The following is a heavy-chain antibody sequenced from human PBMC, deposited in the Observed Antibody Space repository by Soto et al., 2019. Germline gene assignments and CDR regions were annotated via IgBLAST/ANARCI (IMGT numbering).Heavy chain of an antibody. CDR2: ISAYNGNT. CDR3: ARDPPYYYDSSGYYYPLGMDV. D-gene: IGHD3-22*01. J-gene: IGHJ6*02. CDR1: GYTFTSYG. Sequence: ASVKVSCKASGYTFTSYGISWVRQAPGQGLEWMGWISAYNGNTNYAQKPQGRVTMTTDTSTSTAYMELRSLRSDDTAVYYCARDPPYYYDSSGYYYPLGMDVWGQGTTVTVSS. V-gene: IGHV1-18*01.